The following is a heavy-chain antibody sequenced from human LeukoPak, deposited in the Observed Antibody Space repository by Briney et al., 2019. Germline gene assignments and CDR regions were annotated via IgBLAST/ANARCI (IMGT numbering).Heavy chain of an antibody. CDR1: GYTFTGYY. V-gene: IGHV1-2*02. J-gene: IGHJ6*02. Sequence: GASVKVSCKASGYTFTGYYMHWVRQAPGQGLEWMGWINPNSGGTNYAQKFQGRVTMTRDTSISTAYMELSRLRSDDTAVYYCARKPASYSYYYYGMDVWGQGTTVTVSS. CDR2: INPNSGGT. CDR3: ARKPASYSYYYYGMDV. D-gene: IGHD4-11*01.